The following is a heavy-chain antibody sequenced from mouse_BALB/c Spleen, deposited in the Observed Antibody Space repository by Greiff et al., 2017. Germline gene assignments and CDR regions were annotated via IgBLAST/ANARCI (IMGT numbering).Heavy chain of an antibody. CDR2: ISSGGSYT. CDR3: ARPSMDY. J-gene: IGHJ4*01. V-gene: IGHV5-9-4*01. Sequence: EVQLVESGGGLVKPGGSLKLSCAASGFTFSSYAMSWVRQSPEKRLEWVAEISSGGSYTYYPDTVTGRFTISRDNAKNTLYLEMSSLRSEDTAMYYCARPSMDYWGQGTSVTVSS. CDR1: GFTFSSYA.